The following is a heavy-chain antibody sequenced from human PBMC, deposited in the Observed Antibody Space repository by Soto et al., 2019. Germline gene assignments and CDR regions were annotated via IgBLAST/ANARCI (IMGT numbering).Heavy chain of an antibody. Sequence: LGQRLEWMGIINPSGGSTSYAQKFQGRVTMTRDTSTSTVYMELSSLRSEDTAVYYCASLGYSRSWAFDYCGLGTLVTVSS. V-gene: IGHV1-46*01. D-gene: IGHD6-13*01. CDR3: ASLGYSRSWAFDY. J-gene: IGHJ4*02. CDR2: INPSGGST.